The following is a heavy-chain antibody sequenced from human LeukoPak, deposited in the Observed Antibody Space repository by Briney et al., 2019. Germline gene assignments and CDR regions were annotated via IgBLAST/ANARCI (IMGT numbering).Heavy chain of an antibody. CDR3: AKSGLAYSSGWHTEFDY. J-gene: IGHJ4*02. CDR2: ISYDGSNK. D-gene: IGHD6-19*01. CDR1: GFTFSSYG. Sequence: PGGSLRLSCAASGFTFSSYGMPWVRQAPGKGLEWVAVISYDGSNKYYADSVKGRFTISRDNSKNTLYLQMNSLRAEDTAVYYCAKSGLAYSSGWHTEFDYWGQGTLVTVSS. V-gene: IGHV3-30*18.